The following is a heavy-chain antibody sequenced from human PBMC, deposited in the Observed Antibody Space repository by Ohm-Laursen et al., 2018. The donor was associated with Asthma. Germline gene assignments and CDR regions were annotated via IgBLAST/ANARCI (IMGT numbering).Heavy chain of an antibody. D-gene: IGHD6-19*01. Sequence: SLRLSCAAPGFTFSSYGMHWVRQAPGKGLEWVAVISYDGSNKYYADSVKGRFTISRDNSKNTLYLQMNSLRAEDTAVYYCARAVAGVGYWYFDLWGRGTLVTVSS. CDR2: ISYDGSNK. CDR1: GFTFSSYG. V-gene: IGHV3-30*03. J-gene: IGHJ2*01. CDR3: ARAVAGVGYWYFDL.